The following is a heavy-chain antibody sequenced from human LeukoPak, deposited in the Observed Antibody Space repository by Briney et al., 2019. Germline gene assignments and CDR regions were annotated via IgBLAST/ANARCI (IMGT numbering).Heavy chain of an antibody. CDR3: ARVYWQQLIPLDY. Sequence: GGSLRLSCAASGLTFSSYWMSWVRQAPGKGLEWVANIKQDGSEIYYVDSVKGRFTISRDNAKNSLYLQMNSLRAEDTAAYYCARVYWQQLIPLDYWGQGTLVTVSS. CDR2: IKQDGSEI. V-gene: IGHV3-7*03. J-gene: IGHJ4*02. CDR1: GLTFSSYW. D-gene: IGHD6-13*01.